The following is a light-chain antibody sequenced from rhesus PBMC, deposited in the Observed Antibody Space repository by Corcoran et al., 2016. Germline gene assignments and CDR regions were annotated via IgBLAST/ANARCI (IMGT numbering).Light chain of an antibody. V-gene: IGKV1S12*01. CDR2: PAS. J-gene: IGKJ3*01. CDR1: QNIYSN. Sequence: DIQMTQSPSALSASVGDRVTISCRASQNIYSNLAWYQQKPGKAPKLLTYPASSLQTGIPSRFSGSGSGTDFTLTISSLQPEDSAAYYCQHYYDNPFTFGPGTKLDIK. CDR3: QHYYDNPFT.